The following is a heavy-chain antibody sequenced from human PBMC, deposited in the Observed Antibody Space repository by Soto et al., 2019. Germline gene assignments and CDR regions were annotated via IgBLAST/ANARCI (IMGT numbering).Heavy chain of an antibody. CDR2: INQDGSEK. CDR1: GFSFSTFW. Sequence: EGQLVESGGGLVQPGGSLRLSCVASGFSFSTFWINWVRQAPGKGLEWVANINQDGSEKYYVDSVKGRFTISRDNAKNSLYLHMNNLRAEDTAVYYRVGSNYHAYWGPGTLITVPS. D-gene: IGHD3-10*01. J-gene: IGHJ4*02. V-gene: IGHV3-7*01. CDR3: VGSNYHAY.